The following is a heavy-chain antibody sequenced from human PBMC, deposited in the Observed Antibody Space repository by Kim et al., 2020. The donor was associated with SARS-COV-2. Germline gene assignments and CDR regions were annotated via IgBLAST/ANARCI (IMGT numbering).Heavy chain of an antibody. V-gene: IGHV3-30*04. CDR1: GFTFSSYA. D-gene: IGHD4-17*01. CDR2: ISYDENNK. J-gene: IGHJ3*02. CDR3: ARGRAGTIYDALDI. Sequence: GGSLRLSCAASGFTFSSYAMHWVRQAPGKGLEWVAVISYDENNKYYADSVKGRFTISRDNSKNTLYLQMNSLRAEDTAVYYCARGRAGTIYDALDIRGQGTMVTVSS.